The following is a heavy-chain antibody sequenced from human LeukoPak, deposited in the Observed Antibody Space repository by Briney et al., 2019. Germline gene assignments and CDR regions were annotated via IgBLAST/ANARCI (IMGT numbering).Heavy chain of an antibody. CDR1: GFPFSRND. Sequence: GGSLRLSCAASGFPFSRNDMSWVRQAPGKGLEWVSSISGSGDRTYYADSVKGRFTISRDTSKNTLYLEMNSLRVEDAAVYYCAKMKGHPLPKYYMDVWGQGTTVTVSS. CDR2: ISGSGDRT. J-gene: IGHJ6*01. D-gene: IGHD1-26*01. V-gene: IGHV3-23*01. CDR3: AKMKGHPLPKYYMDV.